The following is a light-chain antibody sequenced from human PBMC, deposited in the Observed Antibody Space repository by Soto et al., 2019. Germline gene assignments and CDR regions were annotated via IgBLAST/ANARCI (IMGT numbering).Light chain of an antibody. V-gene: IGKV1-5*01. J-gene: IGKJ1*01. CDR3: QQFSTYSWT. Sequence: DSRVAHAPSTLSASVGDRVTITCRSSQTVYSWLAWFQHKPGKAPKLLIYDASTPESGLPSRFRGSGYGTDFTLTISSLQPDDFATYYCQQFSTYSWTFGQGTKVDIK. CDR2: DAS. CDR1: QTVYSW.